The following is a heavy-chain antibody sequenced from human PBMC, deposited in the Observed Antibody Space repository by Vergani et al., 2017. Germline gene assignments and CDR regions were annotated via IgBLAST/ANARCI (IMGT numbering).Heavy chain of an antibody. CDR2: VDPEDGET. V-gene: IGHV1-69-2*01. J-gene: IGHJ6*04. CDR3: ATPQTVTTGGREV. Sequence: EVQLVQSGAEVKKPGATLKISCKVSGYTFTDHCIHWVKQAPGKGREWMGLVDPEDGETIYAEKFKGRVTIAADTSTDTAHLELGSLRSEDTAGYYCATPQTVTTGGREVWGEGTTVIVSS. D-gene: IGHD4-17*01. CDR1: GYTFTDHC.